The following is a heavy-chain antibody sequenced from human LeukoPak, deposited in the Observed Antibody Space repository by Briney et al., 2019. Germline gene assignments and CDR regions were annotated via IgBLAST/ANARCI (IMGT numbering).Heavy chain of an antibody. J-gene: IGHJ4*02. V-gene: IGHV4-38-2*02. CDR1: GYSINSGYY. D-gene: IGHD3-22*01. Sequence: SSETLSLTCIVSGYSINSGYYWGWIRQPPGKGLEWVGSMYYTGSTYYNPSLKSRVTISVDTSKNQFSLKLSSVTAADTAVYCCARDYYDTSFDYWGQGTLVTVSS. CDR2: MYYTGST. CDR3: ARDYYDTSFDY.